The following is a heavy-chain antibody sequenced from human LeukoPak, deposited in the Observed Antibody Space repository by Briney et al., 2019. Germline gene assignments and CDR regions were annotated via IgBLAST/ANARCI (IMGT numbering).Heavy chain of an antibody. V-gene: IGHV4-59*01. CDR3: ARAGIAALIDY. CDR2: IYYSGST. D-gene: IGHD2-15*01. CDR1: GGSISSYY. Sequence: PSETLSLTCTVSGGSISSYYWSWVRQPPGKGLEWIGYIYYSGSTNYNPSLKSRVTISVDTSKNQFSLKLSSVTAADTAVYYCARAGIAALIDYWGQGTLVTVSS. J-gene: IGHJ4*02.